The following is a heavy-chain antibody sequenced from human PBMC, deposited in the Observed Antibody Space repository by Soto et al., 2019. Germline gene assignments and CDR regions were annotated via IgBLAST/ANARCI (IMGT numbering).Heavy chain of an antibody. CDR2: IYYSGST. D-gene: IGHD6-13*01. Sequence: SETLSLTCTVSGGSISSYYWSWIRQPPGKGLEWIGYIYYSGSTNYNPSLKSRVTISVDTSKNQFSLKLSSVTAADTAVYYCARHGGRGSSSWYLGGGSPPGGGLWAFDHWGQGTLVTVSS. CDR3: ARHGGRGSSSWYLGGGSPPGGGLWAFDH. J-gene: IGHJ4*02. V-gene: IGHV4-59*08. CDR1: GGSISSYY.